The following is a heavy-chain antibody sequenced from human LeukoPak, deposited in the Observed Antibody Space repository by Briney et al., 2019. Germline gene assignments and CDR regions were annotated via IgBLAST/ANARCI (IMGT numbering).Heavy chain of an antibody. Sequence: ASVKVSCKASGYTFTGYYMHWVRQAPGQGLEWMGRINPNSGGTNYAQKFQGRVTMTRDTSISTAYMELSRLRSDDTAVYYWASWYSSSSSFDYWGKGTLVTVSS. CDR2: INPNSGGT. CDR3: ASWYSSSSSFDY. J-gene: IGHJ4*02. V-gene: IGHV1-2*06. CDR1: GYTFTGYY. D-gene: IGHD6-6*01.